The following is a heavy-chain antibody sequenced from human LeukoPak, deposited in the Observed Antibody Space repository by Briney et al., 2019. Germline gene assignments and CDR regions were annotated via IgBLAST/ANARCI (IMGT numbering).Heavy chain of an antibody. V-gene: IGHV3-30*02. D-gene: IGHD3-22*01. CDR1: GFTLRGYG. CDR3: AKVPGCSSGLCDY. J-gene: IGHJ4*02. Sequence: PGGSLRLSCAASGFTLRGYGMHWVRQAPGKGLEWVAFIRYDGSDKSYADSVKGRFTISRDNSKNTLYLQMNSLRAEDTAVYYCAKVPGCSSGLCDYWGQGTLVTVSS. CDR2: IRYDGSDK.